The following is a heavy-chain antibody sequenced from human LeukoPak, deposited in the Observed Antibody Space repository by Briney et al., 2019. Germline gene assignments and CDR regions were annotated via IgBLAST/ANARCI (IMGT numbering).Heavy chain of an antibody. D-gene: IGHD3-22*01. V-gene: IGHV3-9*01. CDR3: AKDLSSAITSALVLDV. CDR1: GFTFDDYA. CDR2: ITWNRDNI. Sequence: PGGSLRLSCTVSGFTFDDYAMHWVRHTPGKGLEWVAGITWNRDNIGYGDSVKGRFTIPRDNVKNVRYLQMNSLRPEDTALYYCAKDLSSAITSALVLDVWGQGTTVIVS. J-gene: IGHJ6*02.